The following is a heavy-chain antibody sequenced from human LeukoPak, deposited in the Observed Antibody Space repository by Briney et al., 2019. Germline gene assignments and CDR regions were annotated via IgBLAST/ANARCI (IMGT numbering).Heavy chain of an antibody. CDR3: ARDPYSGAYGDTYYYYMDV. CDR2: IRHDGSEK. J-gene: IGHJ6*03. CDR1: GFTFSTYS. D-gene: IGHD1-26*01. V-gene: IGHV3-7*01. Sequence: GGSLRLSCATSGFTFSTYSMNWVRQAPGKGLEWVASIRHDGSEKFHLDSVKGRFTISRDNARNSLYLQMNSLTAEDTAVYYCARDPYSGAYGDTYYYYMDVWGKGTTVTISS.